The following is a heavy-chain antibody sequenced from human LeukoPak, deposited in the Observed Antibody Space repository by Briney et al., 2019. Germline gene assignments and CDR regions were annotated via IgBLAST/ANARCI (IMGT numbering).Heavy chain of an antibody. CDR3: ARGTGYSVFDI. CDR2: INSDGSSA. D-gene: IGHD1-26*01. V-gene: IGHV3-74*01. J-gene: IGHJ3*02. Sequence: PGVSVRLSCAASGFTFSTYWMHWVRQAPGKGLVWVSRINSDGSSAFYADSVKGRFTISRDNAENTLFLQMNSLRAEDTAVYYCARGTGYSVFDIWGQGTMVTVSS. CDR1: GFTFSTYW.